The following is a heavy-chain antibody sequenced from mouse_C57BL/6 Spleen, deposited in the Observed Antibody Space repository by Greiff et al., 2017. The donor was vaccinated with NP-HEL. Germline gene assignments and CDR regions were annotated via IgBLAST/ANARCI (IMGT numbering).Heavy chain of an antibody. CDR1: GYTFTSYW. Sequence: QVQLQQPGAELVMPGASVKLSCKASGYTFTSYWMHWVKQRPGQGLEWIGEIDPSDSYTNYNQKFKGKSTLTVDKSSSTAYVQLSSQTSEDSAVYYCARRAGTEFAYWGQGTLVTVSA. D-gene: IGHD3-3*01. CDR2: IDPSDSYT. CDR3: ARRAGTEFAY. J-gene: IGHJ3*01. V-gene: IGHV1-69*01.